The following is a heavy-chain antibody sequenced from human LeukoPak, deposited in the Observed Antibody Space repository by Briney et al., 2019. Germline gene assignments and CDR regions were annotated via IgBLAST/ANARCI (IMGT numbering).Heavy chain of an antibody. Sequence: SGGSLRLSCAASGFTFSSYEMNWVRQAPGKGLEWVSYISSSGSTIYYADSVKGRFTISRDNSKNTLYLQMNSLRAEDTAVYYCAKEGGDYVWGSYRFDYWGQGTLVTVSS. CDR1: GFTFSSYE. V-gene: IGHV3-48*03. J-gene: IGHJ4*02. CDR2: ISSSGSTI. D-gene: IGHD3-16*02. CDR3: AKEGGDYVWGSYRFDY.